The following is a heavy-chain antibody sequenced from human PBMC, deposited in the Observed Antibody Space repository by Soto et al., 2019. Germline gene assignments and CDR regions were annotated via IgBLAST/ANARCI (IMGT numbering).Heavy chain of an antibody. J-gene: IGHJ4*02. CDR3: TTGEEWFGELLQES. CDR2: IKSKTDGGTT. Sequence: GGSLRLSCAASGFTFSNAWMNWVRQAPGKGLEWVGRIKSKTDGGTTDYAAPVKGRFTISRDDSKNTLYLQMNSLKTEDTAVYYCTTGEEWFGELLQESWGQGTLVTVSS. D-gene: IGHD3-10*01. CDR1: GFTFSNAW. V-gene: IGHV3-15*07.